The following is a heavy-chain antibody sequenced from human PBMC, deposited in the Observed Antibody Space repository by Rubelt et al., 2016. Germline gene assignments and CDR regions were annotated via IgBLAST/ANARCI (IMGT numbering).Heavy chain of an antibody. J-gene: IGHJ4*02. CDR1: GYTFTSYG. D-gene: IGHD1-26*01. V-gene: IGHV1-18*01. Sequence: QVQLVQSGAEVKKPGASVKVSCKASGYTFTSYGISWVRQAPGQGLEWMGRINPHNGATDYAPKFQGRVTVTRDTSSNTAYMELSSLTADDTAVDYCARDVDSGSYQAFDHWGQGTLVTVSS. CDR3: ARDVDSGSYQAFDH. CDR2: INPHNGAT.